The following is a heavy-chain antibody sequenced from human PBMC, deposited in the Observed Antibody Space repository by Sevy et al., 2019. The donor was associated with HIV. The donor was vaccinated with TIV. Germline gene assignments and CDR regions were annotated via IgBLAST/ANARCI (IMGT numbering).Heavy chain of an antibody. CDR3: ARDLPHLLPWELSRGSDY. Sequence: GGSLRLSCAASAFTFSSYALHWFRQAPGKGLEWVAVISHDEILKEYADSVKGRFTISRDSSKNTIYLEMNSLRPEDTAVYYCARDLPHLLPWELSRGSDYWGQGTLVTVSS. V-gene: IGHV3-30*04. CDR2: ISHDEILK. J-gene: IGHJ4*02. CDR1: AFTFSSYA. D-gene: IGHD3-16*01.